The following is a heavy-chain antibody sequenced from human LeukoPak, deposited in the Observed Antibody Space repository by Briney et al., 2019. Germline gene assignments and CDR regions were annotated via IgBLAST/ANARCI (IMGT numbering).Heavy chain of an antibody. D-gene: IGHD6-13*01. V-gene: IGHV4-61*01. CDR2: IYYTGST. CDR3: ARHDGSSWYGGGWFDP. Sequence: PSETLSLTCTVSGGSVSSGTYYWSWIRQPPGKGLEWIGYIYYTGSTNYNPSPKSRVTISVDTSKNQFSLKLSSVTAADTAVYYCARHDGSSWYGGGWFDPWGQGTLVTVSS. J-gene: IGHJ5*02. CDR1: GGSVSSGTYY.